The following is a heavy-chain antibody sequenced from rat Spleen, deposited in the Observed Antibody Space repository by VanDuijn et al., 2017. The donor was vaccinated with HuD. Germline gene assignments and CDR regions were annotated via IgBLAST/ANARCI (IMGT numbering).Heavy chain of an antibody. CDR2: ISYDGSST. Sequence: EVQLVESGGGLVQPGRSMKLSCAASGFTFSNYYMAWVRQAPTKGLEGVATISYDGSSTYYRDSVKGRFTISRDNAKSTLYLQMDSLRSEDTAQYYCARRGYNYWYFDFWGPGTMVTVSS. V-gene: IGHV5-29*01. D-gene: IGHD1-11*01. CDR3: ARRGYNYWYFDF. J-gene: IGHJ1*01. CDR1: GFTFSNYY.